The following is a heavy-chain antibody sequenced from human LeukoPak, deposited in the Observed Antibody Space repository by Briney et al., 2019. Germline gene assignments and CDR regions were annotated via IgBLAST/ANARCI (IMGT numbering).Heavy chain of an antibody. J-gene: IGHJ6*04. CDR2: IRSKAYGGTT. V-gene: IGHV3-49*04. D-gene: IGHD6-19*01. Sequence: PGGSLRLSCTASGFTFGDYAMSWVRQAPGKGLEWVGFIRSKAYGGTTEYAASVKGRCTISRDDSKSIAYLQMNSLKTEDTAVYYCTRVRIAVAGWYYYGMDVWGKGTTVTVSS. CDR3: TRVRIAVAGWYYYGMDV. CDR1: GFTFGDYA.